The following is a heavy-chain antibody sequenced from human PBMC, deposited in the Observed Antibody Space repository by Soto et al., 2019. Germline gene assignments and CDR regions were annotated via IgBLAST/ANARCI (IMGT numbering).Heavy chain of an antibody. J-gene: IGHJ4*02. Sequence: ASVKGSCKGSGNTFTGNGIKLGGQATGQGLEWMGWMNPNSGNTGYAQNFQGRVTMTRDNSITTAYMELTSLRDDDSAVYYCAGEKVGTTGIDFWGQGTLVTVSS. CDR3: AGEKVGTTGIDF. CDR1: GNTFTGNG. CDR2: MNPNSGNT. V-gene: IGHV1-8*01. D-gene: IGHD1-26*01.